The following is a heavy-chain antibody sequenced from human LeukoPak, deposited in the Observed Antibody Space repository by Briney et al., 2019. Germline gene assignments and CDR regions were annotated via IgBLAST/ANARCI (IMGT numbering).Heavy chain of an antibody. J-gene: IGHJ6*03. CDR1: GGSISGYH. CDR2: IYYSGSS. Sequence: SETLSLTCNVSGGSISGYHWSWIRKPPGKGLEWLGYIYYSGSSNYNPSLKSRVTISADTSKNQFSLKLSSVTAADTAVYYCARVPRSYYYYYMDVWGKGTTVTVSS. V-gene: IGHV4-59*01. CDR3: ARVPRSYYYYYMDV.